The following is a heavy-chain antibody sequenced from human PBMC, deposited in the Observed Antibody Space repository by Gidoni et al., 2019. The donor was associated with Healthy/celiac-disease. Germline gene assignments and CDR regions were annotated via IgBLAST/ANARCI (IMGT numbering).Heavy chain of an antibody. CDR2: INHSGST. D-gene: IGHD3-10*01. V-gene: IGHV4-34*01. CDR3: ARGVELLWFGELPPYYYYYMDV. J-gene: IGHJ6*03. CDR1: GGSFSGYY. Sequence: QVQLQQWGAGLLKPSETLSLTCAVYGGSFSGYYWRWIRQPPGKGLEWIGEINHSGSTNYNPSLKSRVTISVDTSKNQFSLKLSSVTAADTAVYYCARGVELLWFGELPPYYYYYMDVWGKGTTVTVSS.